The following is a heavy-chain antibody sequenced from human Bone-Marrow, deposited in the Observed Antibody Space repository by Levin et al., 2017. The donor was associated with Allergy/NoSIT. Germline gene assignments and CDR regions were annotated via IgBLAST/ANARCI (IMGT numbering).Heavy chain of an antibody. CDR2: IYGGGST. CDR3: ATSYVGATGYFDY. CDR1: ELNVPRNY. V-gene: IGHV3-53*01. J-gene: IGHJ4*01. D-gene: IGHD1-1*01. Sequence: LSLTCVVSELNVPRNYMNWVRQAPGKGLEWVSVIYGGGSTYYADSVRGRFTVSRDTSKNRLYLEMNSLRAEDTAVYYCATSYVGATGYFDYWGHGTLVTVSS.